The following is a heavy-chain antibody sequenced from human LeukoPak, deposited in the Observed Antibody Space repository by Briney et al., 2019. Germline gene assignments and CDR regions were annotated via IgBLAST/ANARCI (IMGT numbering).Heavy chain of an antibody. Sequence: GGSLRLSCAASGFTFSNYAMHWVRQAPGKGLEWVTFIRYDGSNKYYAESVKGRFTISRDNSKNTLYLQMSSLRAEDTAVYYCAKAIHSSSSGVVDYWGQGTLVTVSS. CDR3: AKAIHSSSSGVVDY. V-gene: IGHV3-30*02. J-gene: IGHJ4*02. CDR1: GFTFSNYA. CDR2: IRYDGSNK. D-gene: IGHD6-6*01.